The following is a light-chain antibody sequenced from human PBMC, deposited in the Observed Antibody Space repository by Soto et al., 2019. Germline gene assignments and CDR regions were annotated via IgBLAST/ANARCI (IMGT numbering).Light chain of an antibody. V-gene: IGLV2-14*01. Sequence: QSVLTQPASVSGSPGQSITISCTGTSSDVGGYNYVSWYQQHPGKAPKLMIYEVSNRPSGVSNRFSGSKSGNTASLTVSGHQAEDEADYFCSSYTSSSTLVFGGVTKLTVL. CDR2: EVS. J-gene: IGLJ2*01. CDR1: SSDVGGYNY. CDR3: SSYTSSSTLV.